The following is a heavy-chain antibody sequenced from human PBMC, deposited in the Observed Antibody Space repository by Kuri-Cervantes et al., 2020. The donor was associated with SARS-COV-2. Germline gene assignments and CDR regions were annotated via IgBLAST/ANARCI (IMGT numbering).Heavy chain of an antibody. CDR2: SQARGSN. D-gene: IGHD3-3*01. V-gene: IGHV4-39*07. J-gene: IGHJ4*02. CDR3: ARGRRINDFWSGFALWEPKYYFDY. Sequence: SETLSLTCSVFGASIRQTRFSCAWIRQPPGRGLEWIGYSQARGSNSYTPSLKSRVAISVDTSRNQFSLKLSSVTAADTAVYYCARGRRINDFWSGFALWEPKYYFDYWGQGTLVTVSS. CDR1: GASIRQTRFS.